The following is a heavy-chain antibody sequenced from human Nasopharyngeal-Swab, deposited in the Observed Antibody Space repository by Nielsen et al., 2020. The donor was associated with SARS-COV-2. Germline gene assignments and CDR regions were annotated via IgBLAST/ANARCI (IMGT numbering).Heavy chain of an antibody. CDR2: ISSSSSYT. CDR3: ARGEKQWLVAMGFDY. D-gene: IGHD6-19*01. J-gene: IGHJ4*02. CDR1: GFTFSDYY. V-gene: IGHV3-11*06. Sequence: GESLKISCAASGFTFSDYYMSWIRQAPGKGLEWVSYISSSSSYTNYADPVKGRFTISRDNAKNSLYLQMNSLRAEDTAVYYCARGEKQWLVAMGFDYWGQGTLVTVSS.